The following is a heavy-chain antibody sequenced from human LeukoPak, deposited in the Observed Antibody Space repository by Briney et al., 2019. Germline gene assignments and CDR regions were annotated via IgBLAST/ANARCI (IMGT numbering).Heavy chain of an antibody. D-gene: IGHD3-10*01. J-gene: IGHJ4*02. V-gene: IGHV4-39*01. Sequence: SETLSLTCTVSGGPISSSSYYWGWLRQPPGKGLEWIGSIYYSGSTYYNPSLKSRVTISVDTSKNQFSLKLSSVTAADTAVYYCAKSHYGHFDYWGQGTLVTVSS. CDR1: GGPISSSSYY. CDR2: IYYSGST. CDR3: AKSHYGHFDY.